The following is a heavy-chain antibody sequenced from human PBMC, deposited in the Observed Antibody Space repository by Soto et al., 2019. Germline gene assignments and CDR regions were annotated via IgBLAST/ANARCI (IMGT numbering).Heavy chain of an antibody. CDR2: IRSKTNSYAT. Sequence: GSLRLSCAASAASGFTFSGSAMHWVRQASGKGLEWVGRIRSKTNSYATAYAASVKGRFTISRDDSKNTAYLQMDSLKTEDTAVYYCTRDPRNYYDSSGSANWFDPWGQGTLVTVSS. J-gene: IGHJ5*02. CDR1: GFTFSGSA. V-gene: IGHV3-73*01. CDR3: TRDPRNYYDSSGSANWFDP. D-gene: IGHD3-22*01.